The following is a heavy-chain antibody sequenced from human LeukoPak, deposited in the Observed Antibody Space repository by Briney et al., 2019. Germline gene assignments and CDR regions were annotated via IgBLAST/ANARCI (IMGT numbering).Heavy chain of an antibody. V-gene: IGHV3-48*03. J-gene: IGHJ6*02. CDR1: GLFFSSYE. D-gene: IGHD6-25*01. CDR3: ATDSGHYYYGMDV. CDR2: ISGSGSII. Sequence: TGGSLRLSCEASGLFFSSYEMNWVRQAPGKGLEWVSYISGSGSIISYADSVKGRFSISRDNAKNSLFLQMNSLTVDDTAIYYCATDSGHYYYGMDVWGQGTTVTVSS.